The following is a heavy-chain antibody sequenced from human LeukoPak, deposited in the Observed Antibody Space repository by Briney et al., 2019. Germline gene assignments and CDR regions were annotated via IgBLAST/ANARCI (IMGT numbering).Heavy chain of an antibody. CDR2: INPNSGGT. J-gene: IGHJ5*02. D-gene: IGHD6-13*01. V-gene: IGHV1-2*02. CDR1: GYTFTGYY. Sequence: ASVKVSCKASGYTFTGYYMHWVRQAPGQGLEGMGWINPNSGGTNYAQKFQGRVTMTRDTSISTAYMELSRLRSDDTAVYYCARGGGDIAAARTDPWGQGTLVTVSS. CDR3: ARGGGDIAAARTDP.